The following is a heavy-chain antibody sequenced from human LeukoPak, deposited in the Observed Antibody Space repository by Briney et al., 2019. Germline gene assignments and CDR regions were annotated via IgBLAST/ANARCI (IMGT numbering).Heavy chain of an antibody. CDR2: IYYSGST. CDR1: GGSISSGDYY. D-gene: IGHD6-13*01. Sequence: PSETLSLTCTVSGGSISSGDYYWSWIRQPPGKGLEWIGYIYYSGSTYYNPSLKSRVTISVDTSKNQFSLKLSSVTAADTAVYYCARVPKAAAGTGFGYWGQGTLVTVSS. J-gene: IGHJ4*02. V-gene: IGHV4-30-4*01. CDR3: ARVPKAAAGTGFGY.